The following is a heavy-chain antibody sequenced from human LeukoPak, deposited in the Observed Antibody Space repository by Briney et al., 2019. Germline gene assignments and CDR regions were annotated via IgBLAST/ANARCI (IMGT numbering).Heavy chain of an antibody. CDR1: GDSVSSNSAT. Sequence: SQTLSLTCAISGDSVSSNSATWKWIRQSPSRGLEWLGRTYHRSKWFNDYAVSVKSQIPINPDTSKNQFSLQLNSVTPEDTAVYYCVRGRSGFDNWGQGTLVTVSS. D-gene: IGHD6-19*01. CDR2: TYHRSKWFN. CDR3: VRGRSGFDN. J-gene: IGHJ4*02. V-gene: IGHV6-1*01.